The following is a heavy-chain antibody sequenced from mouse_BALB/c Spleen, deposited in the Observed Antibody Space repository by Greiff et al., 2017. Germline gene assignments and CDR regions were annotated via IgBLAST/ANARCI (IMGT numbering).Heavy chain of an antibody. V-gene: IGHV5-17*02. CDR2: ISSGSSTI. CDR1: GFTFSSFG. J-gene: IGHJ4*01. CDR3: ARYGSYDAMDY. Sequence: EVQGVESGGGLVQPGGSRKLSCAASGFTFSSFGMHWVRQAPEKGLEWVAYISSGSSTIYYADTVKGRFTISRDNPKNTLFLQMTSLRSEDTAMYYCARYGSYDAMDYWGQGPSVSVSS. D-gene: IGHD1-1*02.